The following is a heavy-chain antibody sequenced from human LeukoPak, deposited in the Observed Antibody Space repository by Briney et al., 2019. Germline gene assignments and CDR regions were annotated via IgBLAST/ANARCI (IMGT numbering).Heavy chain of an antibody. D-gene: IGHD1-1*01. J-gene: IGHJ4*02. CDR3: VQTTGWPGFDY. CDR2: IDYSGTI. Sequence: SETLSLTCSVSGGSISSSSYYWGWIRQPPGKGLEWIGSIDYSGTIYYNPSLKSRVTISVDTSKNQFSLSLTSVTAADTAMYYCVQTTGWPGFDYWGQGILVTVSS. CDR1: GGSISSSSYY. V-gene: IGHV4-39*01.